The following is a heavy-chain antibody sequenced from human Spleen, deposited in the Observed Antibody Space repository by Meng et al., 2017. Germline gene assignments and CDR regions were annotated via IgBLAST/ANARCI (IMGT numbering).Heavy chain of an antibody. D-gene: IGHD1-26*01. CDR2: VRGSVSAT. CDR1: GFNFSSFG. J-gene: IGHJ4*02. Sequence: EVQMLESGGGLAQPGGSLSLSCPVSGFNFSSFGMRWVRQAPGKGLECVSGVRGSVSATNHADSVKGRFTISRDNSKNTLYLQMNSLRAEDTAVYYCALTAVGATFDYWGQGTLVTVSS. CDR3: ALTAVGATFDY. V-gene: IGHV3-23*01.